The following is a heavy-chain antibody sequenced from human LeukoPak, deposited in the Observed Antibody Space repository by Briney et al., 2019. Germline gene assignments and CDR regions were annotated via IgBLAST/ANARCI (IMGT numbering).Heavy chain of an antibody. Sequence: GGSLRLSCAASGFTFRRYAMSWVRQAPGKGLEWVSGISGSGGSTYHADPVKGRFTISRDNAKNSLYLQMNSLRAEDTAVYYCARADGYSSSWPSFDYWGQGTLVTVSS. CDR3: ARADGYSSSWPSFDY. J-gene: IGHJ4*02. CDR2: ISGSGGST. D-gene: IGHD6-13*01. V-gene: IGHV3-23*01. CDR1: GFTFRRYA.